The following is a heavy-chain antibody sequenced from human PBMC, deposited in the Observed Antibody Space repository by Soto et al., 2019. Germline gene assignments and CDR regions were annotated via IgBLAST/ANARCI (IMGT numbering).Heavy chain of an antibody. CDR1: GGTFSKYA. CDR2: IIPSVGTA. Sequence: QVQLVQSGAEVKKPGSSVKVSCKASGGTFSKYAISWVRQAPGQGLEWMGGIIPSVGTATYAQKFQGRVTITADESTSTAYMELCSLRSEDTAVYYCARDSIPMVYHYYGMDVWGQVTTVTVSS. V-gene: IGHV1-69*01. CDR3: ARDSIPMVYHYYGMDV. D-gene: IGHD3-10*01. J-gene: IGHJ6*02.